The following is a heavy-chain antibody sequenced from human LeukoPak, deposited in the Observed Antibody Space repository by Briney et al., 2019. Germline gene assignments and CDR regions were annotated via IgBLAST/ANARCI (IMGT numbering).Heavy chain of an antibody. V-gene: IGHV1-2*02. Sequence: GASVKVSCKASGYTFTGYYIHWVRQAPGQGLEWMGWINPNSGGTNYAQRFQGRVTMTRDTSISTAYMELSRLRSDDTAVYYCARAGLVGATGDYWGQGTLVTVSS. CDR2: INPNSGGT. J-gene: IGHJ4*02. CDR3: ARAGLVGATGDY. CDR1: GYTFTGYY. D-gene: IGHD1-26*01.